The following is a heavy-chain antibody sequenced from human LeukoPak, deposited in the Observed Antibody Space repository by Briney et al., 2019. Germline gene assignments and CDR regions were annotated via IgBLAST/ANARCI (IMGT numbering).Heavy chain of an antibody. V-gene: IGHV3-23*01. CDR1: GFTFSSYA. CDR2: ISGSGGST. D-gene: IGHD3-3*01. CDR3: AKGRSAFGVVGYY. J-gene: IGHJ4*02. Sequence: GGSLRLSCAASGFTFSSYAMSWVRQAPGKGLEWVSAISGSGGSTYYADSVKGRFTISRDNSKNTLYLKMNSLRAEDTAVYYCAKGRSAFGVVGYYWGQGTLVTVSS.